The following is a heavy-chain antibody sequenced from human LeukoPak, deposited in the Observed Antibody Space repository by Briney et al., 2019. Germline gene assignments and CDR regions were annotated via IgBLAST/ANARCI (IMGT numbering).Heavy chain of an antibody. CDR1: GFIFSSYE. CDR2: ISSSGSTI. J-gene: IGHJ6*04. CDR3: AELGITMIGGV. Sequence: GGSLRLSCAASGFIFSSYEMNWVRQAPGKGLEWVSYISSSGSTIYYADSVKGRFTIPRDNAKNSLYLQMNSLRAEDTAVYYCAELGITMIGGVWGKGTTVTISS. D-gene: IGHD3-10*02. V-gene: IGHV3-48*03.